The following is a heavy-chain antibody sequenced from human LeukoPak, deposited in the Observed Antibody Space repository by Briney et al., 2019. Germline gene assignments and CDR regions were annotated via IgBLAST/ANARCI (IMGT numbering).Heavy chain of an antibody. CDR1: GFTFSGYS. J-gene: IGHJ4*02. Sequence: PGGSLRLSCTAPGFTFSGYSMNWIRQAPGKGLEWVSSFGTRSTSVYHAGSVKGRFAISRDNAKNSLYLQMNSLRAEDTALYYCAREVSEGFDFWGRGTLVTVSS. CDR3: AREVSEGFDF. V-gene: IGHV3-21*01. CDR2: FGTRSTSV. D-gene: IGHD3-22*01.